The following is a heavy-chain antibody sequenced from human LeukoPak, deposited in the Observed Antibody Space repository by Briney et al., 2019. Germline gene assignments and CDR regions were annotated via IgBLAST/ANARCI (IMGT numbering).Heavy chain of an antibody. CDR1: GGTFSSYA. J-gene: IGHJ4*02. CDR3: ARFERVVTGYFDY. CDR2: IIPIFGTA. D-gene: IGHD4-23*01. Sequence: GASVEVSCKASGGTFSSYAISWVRQAPGQGLEWMGGIIPIFGTANYAQKFQGRVTITADESTSTAYMELSSLRSEDTAVYYCARFERVVTGYFDYWGQGTLVAVSS. V-gene: IGHV1-69*01.